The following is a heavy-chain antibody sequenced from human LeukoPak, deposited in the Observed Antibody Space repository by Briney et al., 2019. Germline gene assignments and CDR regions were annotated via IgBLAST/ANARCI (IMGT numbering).Heavy chain of an antibody. D-gene: IGHD3-22*01. Sequence: GGSLRLSCAASGFTVSTNYMSWVRQAPGKGLEWVSIIYSGGSIYYADSVKGRFTISRDSFKNSLYLQMNSLRAEDTALYYCAKNSDSSGTYFDHWWQGTLVTVSS. V-gene: IGHV3-53*01. CDR3: AKNSDSSGTYFDH. CDR2: IYSGGSI. J-gene: IGHJ4*02. CDR1: GFTVSTNY.